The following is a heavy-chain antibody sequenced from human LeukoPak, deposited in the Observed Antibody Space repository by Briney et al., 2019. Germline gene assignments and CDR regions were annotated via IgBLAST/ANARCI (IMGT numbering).Heavy chain of an antibody. CDR1: GGSLSSGSYY. V-gene: IGHV4-61*02. D-gene: IGHD6-13*01. CDR2: IYTSGST. J-gene: IGHJ4*02. CDR3: ATTPRYSSIAFDF. Sequence: SQTLSLTCTVSGGSLSSGSYYWSWIRQPAGTGLEWIGRIYTSGSTNYNPSLKSRVTISADTSENQFSLKLSSVTAADTAVYFCATTPRYSSIAFDFWGQGTLVTVSS.